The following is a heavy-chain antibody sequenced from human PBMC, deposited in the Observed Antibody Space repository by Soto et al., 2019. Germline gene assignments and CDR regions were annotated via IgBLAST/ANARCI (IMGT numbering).Heavy chain of an antibody. V-gene: IGHV3-15*07. CDR2: IKSKTDGGTT. J-gene: IGHJ4*02. D-gene: IGHD3-22*01. CDR3: TTDPVTMIVVVPSSG. CDR1: GFTFSNAW. Sequence: EVQLVESGGGLVKPGGSLRLSCAASGFTFSNAWMNWVRQAPGKGLEWVGRIKSKTDGGTTDYAVPVKGRFTISRDDSKNTLYLQMNSLKTEDTAVYYCTTDPVTMIVVVPSSGWGQGTLVTVSS.